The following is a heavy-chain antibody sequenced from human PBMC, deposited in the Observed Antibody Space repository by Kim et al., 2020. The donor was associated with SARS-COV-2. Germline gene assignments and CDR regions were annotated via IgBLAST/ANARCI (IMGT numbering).Heavy chain of an antibody. J-gene: IGHJ4*02. CDR3: AGGSRDGFLDY. V-gene: IGHV3-33*01. Sequence: KYYADSVKGRFTISRDNSKNTLYLQMNSLRAEDTAVYYCAGGSRDGFLDYWGQGTLVTVSS. CDR2: K. D-gene: IGHD2-2*01.